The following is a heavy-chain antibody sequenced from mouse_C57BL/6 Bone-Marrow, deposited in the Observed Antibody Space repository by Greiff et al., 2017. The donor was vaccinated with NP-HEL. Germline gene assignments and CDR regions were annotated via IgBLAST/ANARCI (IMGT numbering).Heavy chain of an antibody. CDR2: ISSCGSYT. CDR3: ARRGITTVVRYYAMDY. J-gene: IGHJ4*01. CDR1: GFTFSSYG. Sequence: EVMLVESGGDLVKPGGSLKLSCAASGFTFSSYGMSWVRQTPDQRLEWVATISSCGSYTYYPDSVKGRFTISRDNAKNTLYLQMSSLKSEDTAMYYCARRGITTVVRYYAMDYWGQGTSVTVSS. V-gene: IGHV5-6*02. D-gene: IGHD1-1*01.